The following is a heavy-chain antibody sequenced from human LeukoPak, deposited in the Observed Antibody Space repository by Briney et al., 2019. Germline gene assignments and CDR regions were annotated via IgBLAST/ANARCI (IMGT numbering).Heavy chain of an antibody. Sequence: PSETLSLTCAVSGGSISSSNWWSWVRQSPGKGLEWIGEIYHSGSTNYSPSLKSRVTISVDKSKNQFSLKLSSVTAADTAMYYCARAPGCSSSWPRSYYYHGMDVWGKGTTVTVSS. V-gene: IGHV4-4*02. CDR2: IYHSGST. D-gene: IGHD6-13*01. J-gene: IGHJ6*04. CDR3: ARAPGCSSSWPRSYYYHGMDV. CDR1: GGSISSSNW.